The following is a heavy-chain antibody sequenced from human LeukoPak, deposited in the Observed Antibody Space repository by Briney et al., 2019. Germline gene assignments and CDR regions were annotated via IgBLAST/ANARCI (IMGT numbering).Heavy chain of an antibody. CDR2: ITPYNGST. CDR3: ARDSDYSGYDWFVY. CDR1: GYTFTSYD. D-gene: IGHD5-12*01. Sequence: ASANVSCKATGYTFTSYDITWVRQEAGHRLEGIRWITPYNGSTNYAQKLQGRVTMTTDTSTNTAYMELRSLRSDDTAVYYCARDSDYSGYDWFVYWGQGTLVTVSS. J-gene: IGHJ4*02. V-gene: IGHV1-18*04.